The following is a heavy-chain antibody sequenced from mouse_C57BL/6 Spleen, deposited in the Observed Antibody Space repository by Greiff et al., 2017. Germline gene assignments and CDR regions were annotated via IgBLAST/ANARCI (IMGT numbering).Heavy chain of an antibody. D-gene: IGHD2-4*01. J-gene: IGHJ3*01. Sequence: ESGPGLVKPSPSLSLSCSVTGYSITSGYYWNWIRQFPGNKLEWMGYISYDGSNNYNPSLKNRISITRDTSKNQFFLKLNSVTTEDTATYYCARGDYDEGFAYWGQGTLVTVSA. CDR2: ISYDGSN. CDR1: GYSITSGYY. CDR3: ARGDYDEGFAY. V-gene: IGHV3-6*01.